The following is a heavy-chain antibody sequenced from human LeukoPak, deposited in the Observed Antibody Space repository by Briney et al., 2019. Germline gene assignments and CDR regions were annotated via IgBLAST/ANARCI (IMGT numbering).Heavy chain of an antibody. D-gene: IGHD3-10*02. Sequence: GGSLRLSCAASGFTFSSYEMNWVRQAPGKGLEWVSYISSSGSTIYYADSVKGRFTISRDNAKNSLYLQMNSLRAEDTAVYYCAELGFTMIGGVWGEGTTVTISS. J-gene: IGHJ6*04. V-gene: IGHV3-48*03. CDR2: ISSSGSTI. CDR1: GFTFSSYE. CDR3: AELGFTMIGGV.